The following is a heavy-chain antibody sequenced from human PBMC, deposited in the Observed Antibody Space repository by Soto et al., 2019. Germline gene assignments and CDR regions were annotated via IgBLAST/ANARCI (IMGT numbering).Heavy chain of an antibody. J-gene: IGHJ6*02. CDR3: ARADSGYAHGYSYSGMDV. CDR1: GFTFSSYS. D-gene: IGHD5-12*01. Sequence: EVQLVESGGGLVQPGGSLRLSCAASGFTFSSYSMNWVRQAPGKGLEWVSYISSSSSTIYYAGSVKGRFTISRDNAKNSLYLQMNSLSAEDTAVYYCARADSGYAHGYSYSGMDVWGQGTTVTVSS. CDR2: ISSSSSTI. V-gene: IGHV3-48*01.